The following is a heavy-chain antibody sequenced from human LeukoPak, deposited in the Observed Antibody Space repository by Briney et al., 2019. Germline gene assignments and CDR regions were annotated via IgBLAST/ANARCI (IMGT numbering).Heavy chain of an antibody. V-gene: IGHV3-66*01. CDR3: ARGFSPIAAAEYYFDY. CDR1: GFTVSSNY. J-gene: IGHJ4*02. Sequence: GGSLRLSCAASGFTVSSNYMSWVRQAPGKGLEWVSVIYSGGGTYYADSVKGRFTISRDNSKNTLYLQMNSLRADDTAVYYCARGFSPIAAAEYYFDYWGQGTLVTVSS. D-gene: IGHD6-13*01. CDR2: IYSGGGT.